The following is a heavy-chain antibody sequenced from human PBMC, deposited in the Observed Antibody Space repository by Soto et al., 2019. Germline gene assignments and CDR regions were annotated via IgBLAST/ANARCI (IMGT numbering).Heavy chain of an antibody. V-gene: IGHV3-23*01. CDR3: AKDQDGVDV. CDR2: ISGCSGIGGST. CDR1: GFTFCSYA. Sequence: EVQLLESGGGLVQPGGSLRLSCAASGFTFCSYAMSWGRQSPGKGLEWVSAISGCSGIGGSTYDADSVKGRFTISRDNSKNTLYLQMNSLRAEDTAVYYCAKDQDGVDVWGQGTTVTVSS. J-gene: IGHJ6*02.